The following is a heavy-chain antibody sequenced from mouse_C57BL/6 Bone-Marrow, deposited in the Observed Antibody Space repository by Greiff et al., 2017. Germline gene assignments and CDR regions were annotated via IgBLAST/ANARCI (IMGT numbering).Heavy chain of an antibody. Sequence: EVQRVESGGGLVQPGGSLKLSCAASGFTFSDYGMAWVRQAPRKGPEWVAFISNLAYSIYYADTVTGRFTISRENAKNTLYLEMSSLMSEDTAMYYCARHDYGSSYNAMDYWGQGTSVTVSS. CDR1: GFTFSDYG. V-gene: IGHV5-15*01. D-gene: IGHD1-1*01. CDR3: ARHDYGSSYNAMDY. CDR2: ISNLAYSI. J-gene: IGHJ4*01.